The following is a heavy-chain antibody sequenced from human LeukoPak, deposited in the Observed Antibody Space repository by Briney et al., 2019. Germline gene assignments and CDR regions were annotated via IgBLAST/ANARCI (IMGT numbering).Heavy chain of an antibody. J-gene: IGHJ4*02. CDR2: IRSKANHYAT. V-gene: IGHV3-73*01. Sequence: GGSLRLSRAASGFTFSGSAMHWVRQASGKGLEWVGRIRSKANHYATAYAASVKGRFTISRDDSKNTAYLQMNSLKTEDTAVYYCTRHVPNSGYANFDYWGQGTLVTVSS. D-gene: IGHD5-12*01. CDR1: GFTFSGSA. CDR3: TRHVPNSGYANFDY.